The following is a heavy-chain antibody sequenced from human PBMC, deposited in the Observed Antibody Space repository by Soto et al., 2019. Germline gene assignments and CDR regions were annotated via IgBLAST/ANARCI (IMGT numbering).Heavy chain of an antibody. Sequence: QMQLVQSGPEVKKPGTSVKVSCKTSGFAFTSSAVQWVRQARGQRLEWLGWVVVGNGNTKYAQKFQDRVNMPRDMTTDTAYVELSSLRFDDTGVYYCATADTTMEDLLDSWGQGTRVTVS. CDR1: GFAFTSSA. D-gene: IGHD1-1*01. J-gene: IGHJ4*02. CDR2: VVVGNGNT. CDR3: ATADTTMEDLLDS. V-gene: IGHV1-58*01.